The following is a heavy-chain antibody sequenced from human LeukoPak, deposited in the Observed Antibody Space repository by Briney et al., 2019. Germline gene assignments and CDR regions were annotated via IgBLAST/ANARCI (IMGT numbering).Heavy chain of an antibody. CDR3: VASGYDYDFYYYLDV. V-gene: IGHV3-48*03. Sequence: PGGTLRLSCAASGLTFSSYEMNWVRQAPGKGLEWGSYISSSGSAIYYADSVKGRFTISRDNAKNSLYLQMNSLRAADRAVYYCVASGYDYDFYYYLDVWGKGTTVTISS. CDR1: GLTFSSYE. D-gene: IGHD5-12*01. CDR2: ISSSGSAI. J-gene: IGHJ6*03.